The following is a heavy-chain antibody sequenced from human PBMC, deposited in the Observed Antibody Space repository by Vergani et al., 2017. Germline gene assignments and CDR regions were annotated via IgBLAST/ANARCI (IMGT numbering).Heavy chain of an antibody. CDR3: ARDPDIVVVPAAPYYYYYYGMDV. CDR2: IRPYTGHT. Sequence: QVQLVQFGAELKKPGASVSVSCKGSSHTFQTYGISWVRQAPGKGLEWMAWIRPYTGHTIYAQKFQDRVTMTADTSTNTAYMELRSLRSDDTAVYYCARDPDIVVVPAAPYYYYYYGMDVWGQGTTVTISS. D-gene: IGHD2-2*01. V-gene: IGHV1-18*01. CDR1: SHTFQTYG. J-gene: IGHJ6*02.